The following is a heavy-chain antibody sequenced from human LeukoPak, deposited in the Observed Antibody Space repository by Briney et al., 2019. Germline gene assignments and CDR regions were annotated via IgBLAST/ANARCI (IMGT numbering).Heavy chain of an antibody. J-gene: IGHJ6*03. V-gene: IGHV1-2*02. D-gene: IGHD1-26*01. CDR3: ARDLPPPLLYMDV. Sequence: ASVKVSCKASGYTFTGYYMHWVRQAPGQGLEWMGWINPNSGGTNYAQKFQGRVTMTTDTSTSTAYMELRSLRSDDTAVYYCARDLPPPLLYMDVWGKGTTVTVSS. CDR2: INPNSGGT. CDR1: GYTFTGYY.